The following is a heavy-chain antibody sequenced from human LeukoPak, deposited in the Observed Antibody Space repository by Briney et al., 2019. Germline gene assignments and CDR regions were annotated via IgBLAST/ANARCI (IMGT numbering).Heavy chain of an antibody. CDR2: IIPIFGTA. J-gene: IGHJ3*02. CDR3: ARSYYDSSGYYYGFAFDI. Sequence: SVKVSCKASGYTFTSYAISWVRQAPGQGLEWMGGIIPIFGTANYAQKFQGRVTITADESTSTAYMELSSLRSEDTAVYYCARSYYDSSGYYYGFAFDIWGQGTMVTVSS. D-gene: IGHD3-22*01. V-gene: IGHV1-69*13. CDR1: GYTFTSYA.